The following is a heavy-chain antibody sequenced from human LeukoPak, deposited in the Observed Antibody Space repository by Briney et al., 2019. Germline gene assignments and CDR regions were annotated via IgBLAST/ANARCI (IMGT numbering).Heavy chain of an antibody. J-gene: IGHJ6*03. V-gene: IGHV1-69*05. CDR1: RGTFRSYA. Sequence: SVTVSRQASRGTFRSYAISWVRQAPGQGLAWMGGIIPFLCTENYAQKFQSRVTITTDESTSTAYMELSSLRSEDTAVYYCARGEGYCTNGVCSDPPDYYYMGGWGKGTTVTVS. CDR2: IIPFLCTE. CDR3: ARGEGYCTNGVCSDPPDYYYMGG. D-gene: IGHD2-8*01.